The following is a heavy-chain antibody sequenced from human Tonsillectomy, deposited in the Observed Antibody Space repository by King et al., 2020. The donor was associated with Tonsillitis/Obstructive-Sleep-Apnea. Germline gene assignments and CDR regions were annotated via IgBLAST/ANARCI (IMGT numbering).Heavy chain of an antibody. J-gene: IGHJ6*02. CDR2: ISSSGSII. V-gene: IGHV3-48*03. Sequence: VQLVESGGGLVQPGGSLRLSCVASGFTFSSYEMNWVRQAPGKGLEWVSYISSSGSIINHADSVKGRFTMSRDNAKKSLYLQMNSLRVEDTAVYYCASQGGDYGYYHGMDVWGQGTTVTVPS. D-gene: IGHD4-17*01. CDR3: ASQGGDYGYYHGMDV. CDR1: GFTFSSYE.